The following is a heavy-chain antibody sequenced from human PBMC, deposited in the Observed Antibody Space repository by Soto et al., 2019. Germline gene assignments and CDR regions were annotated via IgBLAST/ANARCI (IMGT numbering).Heavy chain of an antibody. CDR2: ISGSGDST. V-gene: IGHV3-23*01. J-gene: IGHJ4*02. D-gene: IGHD5-12*01. CDR3: ATGARYSGYDWDRPTHDY. CDR1: GFTFSTYA. Sequence: TGGSLRLSCAASGFTFSTYAMNWVRQAPGKGLEWVSGISGSGDSTYYADSVKGRFTISRHNSKNTLYLQMNSLRAEDTAVYYCATGARYSGYDWDRPTHDYWGQGTLVTVSS.